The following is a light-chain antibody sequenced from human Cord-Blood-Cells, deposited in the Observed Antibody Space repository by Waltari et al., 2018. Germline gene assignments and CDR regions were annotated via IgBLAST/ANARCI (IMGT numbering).Light chain of an antibody. J-gene: IGKJ1*01. CDR1: QSISSY. Sequence: DIQMTQSPSSLSASVGDSVTITCRASQSISSYLNWYQQKPGKAPKLLIYAASSLQSGVPSRFSGSGSGTDFTLTISSLQPEDFATYYCQQSYSTPRTFGQWTKVEIK. CDR3: QQSYSTPRT. V-gene: IGKV1-39*01. CDR2: AAS.